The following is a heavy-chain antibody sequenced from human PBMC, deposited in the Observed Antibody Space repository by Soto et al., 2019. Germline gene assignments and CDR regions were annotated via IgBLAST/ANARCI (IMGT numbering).Heavy chain of an antibody. CDR1: GGSISSYY. J-gene: IGHJ3*02. Sequence: MASETLSLTCTVSGGSISSYYWSWIRQPPGKGLEWIGYIYYSGSTNYNPSLKSRVTISVDTSKNQFSLKLSSVTAADTAVYYCARADGSGSLGIWGQGTMVTVS. CDR3: ARADGSGSLGI. CDR2: IYYSGST. V-gene: IGHV4-59*01. D-gene: IGHD3-10*01.